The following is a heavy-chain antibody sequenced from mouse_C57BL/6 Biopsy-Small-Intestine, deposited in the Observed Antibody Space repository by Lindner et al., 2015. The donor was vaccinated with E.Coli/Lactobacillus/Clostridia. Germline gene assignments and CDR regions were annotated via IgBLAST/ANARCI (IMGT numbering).Heavy chain of an antibody. CDR2: IWSDGSA. D-gene: IGHD2-3*01. CDR1: GFSLTSYG. J-gene: IGHJ3*01. CDR3: ARQEDGYYVFTY. V-gene: IGHV2-6-1*01. Sequence: VQLQESGPGLVAPSQSLSITCTVSGFSLTSYGVHWVRQPPGKGLEWLVVIWSDGSATYNSALKSRLSISKDNSKSQVFLKMNSLQTDDIAMYYCARQEDGYYVFTYWGQGTLVTVSA.